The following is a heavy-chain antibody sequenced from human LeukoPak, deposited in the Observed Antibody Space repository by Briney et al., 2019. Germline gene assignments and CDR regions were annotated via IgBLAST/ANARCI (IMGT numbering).Heavy chain of an antibody. J-gene: IGHJ4*02. D-gene: IGHD7-27*01. V-gene: IGHV3-33*01. CDR2: IWFDGSNK. CDR3: ARDRDWGCSYCSY. Sequence: PGGSLRLSCAASGFTFSSYGMHWDRQAPGKGLEWVAVIWFDGSNKYYADSVKGRFTISRDNSKNTLYLQMNSLRAEDTAVYYCARDRDWGCSYCSYWGQGTLVTVSS. CDR1: GFTFSSYG.